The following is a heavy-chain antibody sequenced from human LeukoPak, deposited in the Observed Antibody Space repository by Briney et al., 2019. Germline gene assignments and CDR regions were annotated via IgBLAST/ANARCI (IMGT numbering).Heavy chain of an antibody. CDR1: GFTFSSYG. V-gene: IGHV3-30*02. CDR3: ASAYYDFWSGYYYFDY. J-gene: IGHJ4*02. CDR2: IRYDGSNK. D-gene: IGHD3-3*01. Sequence: PGGSLRLSCAASGFTFSSYGMHWVRQAPGKGLEWVAFIRYDGSNKYYADSVKGRITISRDNAKNSLYLQMNSLRAEDTAVYYCASAYYDFWSGYYYFDYWGQGTLVTVSS.